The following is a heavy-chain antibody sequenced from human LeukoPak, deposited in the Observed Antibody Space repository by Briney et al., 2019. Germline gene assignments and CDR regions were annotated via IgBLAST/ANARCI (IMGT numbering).Heavy chain of an antibody. D-gene: IGHD3-10*01. Sequence: GGSLRLSCAASGFTFSDNWMTWVRQAPGKGLEWVANIKEDGSAEDYVDSVKGRFTIFRDNAKNSLYLQMNSLRADDTAVYYCAKLRPYGSGSYSDYWGQGTLVTVSS. CDR3: AKLRPYGSGSYSDY. V-gene: IGHV3-7*03. CDR1: GFTFSDNW. CDR2: IKEDGSAE. J-gene: IGHJ4*02.